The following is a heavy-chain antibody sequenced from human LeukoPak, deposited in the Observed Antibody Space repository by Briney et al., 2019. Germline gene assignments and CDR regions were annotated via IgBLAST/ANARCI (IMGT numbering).Heavy chain of an antibody. V-gene: IGHV3-21*01. CDR2: ISSSSSYI. CDR1: GFTFSSYS. Sequence: GGSLRLSCAASGFTFSSYSMNWVRQAPGKGLEWVSSISSSSSYIYYADSVRGRFTISRDNAKNSLYLQMNSLRAEDTAVYYCAGALRLGELSSLDYWGQGTLVTVSS. J-gene: IGHJ4*02. D-gene: IGHD3-16*02. CDR3: AGALRLGELSSLDY.